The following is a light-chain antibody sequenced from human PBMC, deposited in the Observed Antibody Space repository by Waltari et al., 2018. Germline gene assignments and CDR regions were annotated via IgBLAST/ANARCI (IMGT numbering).Light chain of an antibody. CDR3: QHRKNWPPT. CDR1: QRVSSY. J-gene: IGKJ3*01. Sequence: EIMLTQSPAALSLSPGERATLSCRASQRVSSYLTWYQQKPGQAPRLLIYDASNRATGIPARFSGSGSGTDFTITISSLEPEDFAVYYCQHRKNWPPTFGPGTRVDIK. CDR2: DAS. V-gene: IGKV3-11*01.